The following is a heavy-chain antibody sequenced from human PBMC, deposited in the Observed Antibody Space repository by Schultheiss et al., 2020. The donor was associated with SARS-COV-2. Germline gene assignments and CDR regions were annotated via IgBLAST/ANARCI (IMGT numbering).Heavy chain of an antibody. CDR3: TTDLPNNWNLGGVFDY. V-gene: IGHV3-15*07. CDR1: GFTFSSYS. D-gene: IGHD1-7*01. Sequence: GGSLRLSCAASGFTFSSYSMNWVRQAPGEGLEWVGRIKSRTDGGTTDYAAPVKGRFTISRDDSKNTLYLQMNSLKTEDTAVYYCTTDLPNNWNLGGVFDYWGQGTLVTVSS. J-gene: IGHJ4*02. CDR2: IKSRTDGGTT.